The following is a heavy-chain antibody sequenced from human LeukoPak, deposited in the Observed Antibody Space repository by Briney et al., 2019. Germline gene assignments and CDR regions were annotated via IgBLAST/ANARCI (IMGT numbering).Heavy chain of an antibody. J-gene: IGHJ4*02. D-gene: IGHD3-16*01. V-gene: IGHV4-4*07. Sequence: SESLSLTCAVSRRSVDTNYWRCNRQPAGEGWEWIGRTYTSGNTNYDHTLKSRVTMTVDTSKNPPSLRVTSVTAADTAMYYCTNLGGQGDYWGQGTLVTVSS. CDR1: RRSVDTNY. CDR3: TNLGGQGDY. CDR2: TYTSGNT.